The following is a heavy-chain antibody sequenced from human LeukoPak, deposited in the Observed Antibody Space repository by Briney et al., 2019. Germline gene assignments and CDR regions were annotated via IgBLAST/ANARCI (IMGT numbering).Heavy chain of an antibody. CDR1: GFTLSSYG. V-gene: IGHV3-30*18. CDR2: ISYDGSNK. Sequence: GGSLRLSCAASGFTLSSYGMHWVRQAPGKGLEWVAVISYDGSNKYYADSVKGRFTISRDNSKNTLYLQMNSLRAEDTAVYYCAKDHPQRGLDYWGQGTLVTVSS. D-gene: IGHD6-25*01. CDR3: AKDHPQRGLDY. J-gene: IGHJ4*02.